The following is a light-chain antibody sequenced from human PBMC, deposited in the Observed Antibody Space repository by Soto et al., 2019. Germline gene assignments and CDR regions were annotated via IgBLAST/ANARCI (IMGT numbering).Light chain of an antibody. CDR3: SSYTSSSTYV. J-gene: IGLJ1*01. CDR2: DVS. V-gene: IGLV2-14*04. CDR1: SSDVGGYNY. Sequence: TISCTGTSSDVGGYNYVSWYQQHPGKAPKLMIYDVSNRPSGVSNRFSGSKSGNTASLTISGLQAEDEADYYCSSYTSSSTYVFGTGTKVTVL.